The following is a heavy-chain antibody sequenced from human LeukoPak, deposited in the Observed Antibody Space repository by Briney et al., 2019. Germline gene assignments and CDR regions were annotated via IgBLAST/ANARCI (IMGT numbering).Heavy chain of an antibody. CDR3: ARDRDFWSEGGY. J-gene: IGHJ4*02. D-gene: IGHD3-3*01. CDR2: VNANNGDT. Sequence: ASVKVSCKASGYTFTGYYIHWVRQAPGQGLEWMGRVNANNGDTKYAQKLQGRVTMTTDTSTSTAYMELRSLRSDDTAVYYCARDRDFWSEGGYWGQGTLVTVSS. CDR1: GYTFTGYY. V-gene: IGHV1-18*01.